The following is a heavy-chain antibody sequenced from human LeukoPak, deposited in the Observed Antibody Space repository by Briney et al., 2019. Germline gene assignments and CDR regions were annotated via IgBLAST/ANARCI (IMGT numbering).Heavy chain of an antibody. V-gene: IGHV3-23*01. CDR3: AKDPGGFGEFRFDY. Sequence: PGGSLRLSCAASGFTFSSYAMSWFRQAPGKGLEWVSAISGSGGSTYYADSVKGRFTISRDNSKNTLYLQMNSLRAEDTAVYYCAKDPGGFGEFRFDYWGQGTLVTVSS. CDR1: GFTFSSYA. J-gene: IGHJ4*02. D-gene: IGHD3-10*01. CDR2: ISGSGGST.